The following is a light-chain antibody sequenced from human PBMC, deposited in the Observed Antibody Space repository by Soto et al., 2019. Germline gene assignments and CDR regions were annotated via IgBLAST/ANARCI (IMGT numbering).Light chain of an antibody. CDR1: QAVNTR. CDR3: QQYGNSPPT. CDR2: GAS. V-gene: IGKV3-20*01. Sequence: EIVLTQSPATLSSFPGDRVTLSCRASQAVNTRLAWYQQKPGQAPRFLIYGASSRATGIPDRFSGSGSGTDFTLTISRLEPEDFAVYYCQQYGNSPPTFGQGTKVDI. J-gene: IGKJ1*01.